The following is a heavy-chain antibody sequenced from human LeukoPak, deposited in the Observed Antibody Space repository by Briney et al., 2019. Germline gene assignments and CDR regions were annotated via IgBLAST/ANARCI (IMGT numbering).Heavy chain of an antibody. CDR1: GYSFTTYW. V-gene: IGHV5-51*01. CDR2: IYPGDSDT. D-gene: IGHD6-6*01. Sequence: GESLNISCKCSGYSFTTYWIGWVRQMPGKGLAWMGIIYPGDSDTRYSPSFQGQVTISADKSINTAYLQWSSLKASDTAMYYCARSAFSSLSPPCDYWGQGTLVTVSS. CDR3: ARSAFSSLSPPCDY. J-gene: IGHJ4*02.